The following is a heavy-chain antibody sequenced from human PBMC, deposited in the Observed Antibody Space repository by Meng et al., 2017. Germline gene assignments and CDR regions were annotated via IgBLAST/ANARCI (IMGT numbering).Heavy chain of an antibody. CDR1: GYTFTSYA. CDR3: ARDRSRLSTVTLLFDP. V-gene: IGHV1-3*01. CDR2: INAGNGNT. J-gene: IGHJ5*02. D-gene: IGHD4-17*01. Sequence: QGPLVQSGAEVKKPGAPVKVSCKASGYTFTSYAMHWVRQAPGQRLEWMGWINAGNGNTKYSQKFQGRVTITRDTSASTAYMELSSLRSEDTAVYYCARDRSRLSTVTLLFDPWGQGTLVTVSS.